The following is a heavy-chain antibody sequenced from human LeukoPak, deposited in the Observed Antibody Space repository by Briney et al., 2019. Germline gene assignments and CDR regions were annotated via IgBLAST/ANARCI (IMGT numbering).Heavy chain of an antibody. CDR1: SSHWM. D-gene: IGHD2-2*02. Sequence: SSHWMSWIRQPPGKGLEWIGSIYYSGSTYYNPSLKSRVTISVDTSKNQFSLKLSSVTAEDTAVYYCTRVFQPLLYPGYYFDYWGQGTLVTVSS. CDR3: TRVFQPLLYPGYYFDY. CDR2: IYYSGST. V-gene: IGHV4-39*07. J-gene: IGHJ4*02.